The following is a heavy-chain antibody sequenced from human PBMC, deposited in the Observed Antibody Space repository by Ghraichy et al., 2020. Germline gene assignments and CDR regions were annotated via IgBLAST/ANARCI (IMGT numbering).Heavy chain of an antibody. D-gene: IGHD1-26*01. CDR2: IYSGGST. CDR3: ARDRGGSYAGDYYYGMDV. V-gene: IGHV3-53*04. Sequence: GESLNISCAASGFTVSSNYMSWVRQAPGKGLEWVSVIYSGGSTYYADSVKGRFTISRHNSKNTLFLQMNSVRAEDTAVYYCARDRGGSYAGDYYYGMDVWGQGTTVTVSS. J-gene: IGHJ6*02. CDR1: GFTVSSNY.